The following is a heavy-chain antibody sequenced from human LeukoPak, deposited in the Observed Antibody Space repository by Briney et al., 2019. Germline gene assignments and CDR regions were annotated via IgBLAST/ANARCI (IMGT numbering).Heavy chain of an antibody. J-gene: IGHJ4*02. V-gene: IGHV1-69-2*01. CDR3: AILDYGGKSK. Sequence: ASVKVSCKASGYTFTDYYIHWFQQAPGKGLHWVGRVVPEDGKTMYADKFQGRVTITADTSTDTAYTELSSLRSEDTAVYYCAILDYGGKSKWGQGNLVSVSS. CDR1: GYTFTDYY. CDR2: VVPEDGKT. D-gene: IGHD4-23*01.